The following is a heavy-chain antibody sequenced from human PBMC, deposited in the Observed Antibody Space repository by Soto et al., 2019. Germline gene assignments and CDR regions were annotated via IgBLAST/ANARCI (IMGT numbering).Heavy chain of an antibody. D-gene: IGHD3-10*01. CDR1: GGSISSGGYS. Sequence: QLQLQESGSGLVKPSQTLSLTCAVSGGSISSGGYSWSWIRQPPGKGLEWLGDIYDSGSTYYNPSLQSRVTRSVDRSKNQFSLKLSSVTAADTAVYYCAIEVSYSYYYGSEPTGGHFDIWGQGTMVTVSS. CDR2: IYDSGST. V-gene: IGHV4-30-2*01. CDR3: AIEVSYSYYYGSEPTGGHFDI. J-gene: IGHJ3*02.